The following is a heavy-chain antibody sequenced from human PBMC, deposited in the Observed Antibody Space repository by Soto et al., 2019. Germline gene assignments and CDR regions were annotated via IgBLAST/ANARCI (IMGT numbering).Heavy chain of an antibody. CDR1: GFIFDEYA. CDR2: ISWNSGTI. CDR3: AKAPGDIAARRHHGYNYGRDV. J-gene: IGHJ6*02. V-gene: IGHV3-9*01. D-gene: IGHD6-6*01. Sequence: EVQLVESGGGLVQPGRSLRLSCAASGFIFDEYAMHWVRQAPGKGLEWVSGISWNSGTIGYADSVKGRFSISRDNAKNSRDLQMNSLRVEDTALDYCAKAPGDIAARRHHGYNYGRDVWGQGTTGTVSS.